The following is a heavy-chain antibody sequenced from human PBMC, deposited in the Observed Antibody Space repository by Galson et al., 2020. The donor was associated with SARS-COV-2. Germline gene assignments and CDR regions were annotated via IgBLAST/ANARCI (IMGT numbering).Heavy chain of an antibody. J-gene: IGHJ6*02. D-gene: IGHD3-16*01. CDR2: ISYDGSNK. CDR1: GFTFSSYA. CDR3: VRDLGAYYGMDV. Sequence: GESLKISCAASGFTFSSYAMHWVRQAPGKGMEWVAVISYDGSNKYYADSVKGRFTISRDNSKNTLYLQMNSLRAEDTAVYYCVRDLGAYYGMDVWGQGTTVTVSS. V-gene: IGHV3-30*04.